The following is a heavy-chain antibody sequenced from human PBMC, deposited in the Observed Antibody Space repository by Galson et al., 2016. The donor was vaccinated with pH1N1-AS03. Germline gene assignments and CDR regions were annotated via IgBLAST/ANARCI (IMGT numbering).Heavy chain of an antibody. V-gene: IGHV4-61*08. CDR1: GGSVSSGGYY. CDR2: IYYTGAT. J-gene: IGHJ6*02. CDR3: ARFRSSWTFYYGLDV. Sequence: SETLSLTCTVSGGSVSSGGYYWSWLRQPPGERLEWIAYIYYTGATNYNPSLKSRATISVDTSKNQFSLKLSSVTAADTAVYYCARFRSSWTFYYGLDVWGQGTTVTVS. D-gene: IGHD6-13*01.